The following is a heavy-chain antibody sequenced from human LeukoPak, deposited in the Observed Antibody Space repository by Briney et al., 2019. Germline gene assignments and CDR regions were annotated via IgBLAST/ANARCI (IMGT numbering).Heavy chain of an antibody. Sequence: SETLSLTCTVSGGSVSSGSYYWSWIRQPPGKGLEWIGYIYYSGSTNYNPSLKSRVTISVDTSKNQFSLKLSSVTAADTAVYYCARGLGASGIYAYPSDYWGQGTLVTVSS. CDR2: IYYSGST. D-gene: IGHD3-16*01. V-gene: IGHV4-61*01. J-gene: IGHJ4*02. CDR1: GGSVSSGSYY. CDR3: ARGLGASGIYAYPSDY.